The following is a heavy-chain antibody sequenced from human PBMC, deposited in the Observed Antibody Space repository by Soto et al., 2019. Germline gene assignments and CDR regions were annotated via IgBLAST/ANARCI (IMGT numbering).Heavy chain of an antibody. Sequence: PSETLSLTCAVSGGSISSGGYSWSWIRQPPGKGLEWIGYIYHSGSTYYNPSLKSRVTISVDRSKNQFSLKLSSVTAADTAVYYFARVSVDTAMVPYFDYWGQEPRVTVS. CDR2: IYHSGST. D-gene: IGHD5-18*01. V-gene: IGHV4-30-2*01. J-gene: IGHJ4*02. CDR3: ARVSVDTAMVPYFDY. CDR1: GGSISSGGYS.